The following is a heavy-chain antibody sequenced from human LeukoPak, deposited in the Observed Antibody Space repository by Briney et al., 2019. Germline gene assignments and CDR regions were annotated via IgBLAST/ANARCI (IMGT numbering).Heavy chain of an antibody. V-gene: IGHV3-30*18. D-gene: IGHD3-22*01. CDR3: AKDFGYYDTSGYFFDH. CDR2: ISYDGRTQ. J-gene: IGHJ4*02. Sequence: GGSLRLSCATSEFSFNYYAMHWVRQAPGKGLEWVAVISYDGRTQYYEDSVKGRFTISRDSSKNTLFLQMNSLRGDDTAIYYCAKDFGYYDTSGYFFDHWGQGTLVTVSS. CDR1: EFSFNYYA.